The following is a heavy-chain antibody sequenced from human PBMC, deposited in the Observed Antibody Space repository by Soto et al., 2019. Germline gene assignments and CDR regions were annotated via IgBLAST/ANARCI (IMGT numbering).Heavy chain of an antibody. V-gene: IGHV1-8*01. J-gene: IGHJ4*02. Sequence: ASVKVSCKASGSTSTSYDINWVRQATGQGLEWMGWMNPNSGHTGYAQKFQGRVTMTRTTSISTAYMELSSLRSEDTAVYYCARGRPPWYYDFWSGYYSGRSNYWGQGTLVTVSS. CDR2: MNPNSGHT. D-gene: IGHD3-3*01. CDR3: ARGRPPWYYDFWSGYYSGRSNY. CDR1: GSTSTSYD.